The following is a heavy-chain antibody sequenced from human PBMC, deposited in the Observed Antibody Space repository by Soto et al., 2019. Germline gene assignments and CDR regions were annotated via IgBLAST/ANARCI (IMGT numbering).Heavy chain of an antibody. J-gene: IGHJ4*02. V-gene: IGHV3-30-3*01. CDR1: GFTFSSYA. CDR3: AEDTYYYDSNDYYVFDH. CDR2: ISYDGSNK. D-gene: IGHD3-22*01. Sequence: PGGSLRLSCAASGFTFSSYAMHWVRQVPGKGLEWVAVISYDGSNKYYADSVKGRFTISRDNSKNTLFLQMNSLRAEDTAVYFCAEDTYYYDSNDYYVFDHWGQGALVTVSS.